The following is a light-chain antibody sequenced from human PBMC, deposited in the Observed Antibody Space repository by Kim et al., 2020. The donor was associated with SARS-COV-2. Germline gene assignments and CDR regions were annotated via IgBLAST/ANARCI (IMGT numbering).Light chain of an antibody. CDR1: SSDVGNYNL. CDR3: CSYASSRTVI. Sequence: QSALTQPASVSGSPGQSITISCTGTSSDVGNYNLVSWYQQYPGKAPKLMIYEVIKRPSGVPNRFSGSKSGNTASLTVSGLQAEDAADYYCCSYASSRTVIFGGGTQLTV. J-gene: IGLJ2*01. CDR2: EVI. V-gene: IGLV2-23*02.